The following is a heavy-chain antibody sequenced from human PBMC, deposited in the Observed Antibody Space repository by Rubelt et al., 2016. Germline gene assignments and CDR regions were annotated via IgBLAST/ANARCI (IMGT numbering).Heavy chain of an antibody. V-gene: IGHV4-59*05. CDR3: ARSWAGTARKDAFEI. CDR2: IYYSGYT. Sequence: QVRLQESGPGLVKPSETLSLTCTVSGGSMTKKYWTWIRQPPGKGLQWIGSIYYSGYTYYNPSLKSRVTISVDTSKNQFSLKLGSVTAADTDGDYCARSWAGTARKDAFEIWGQGTMVTVSS. J-gene: IGHJ3*02. D-gene: IGHD6-6*01. CDR1: GGSMTKKY.